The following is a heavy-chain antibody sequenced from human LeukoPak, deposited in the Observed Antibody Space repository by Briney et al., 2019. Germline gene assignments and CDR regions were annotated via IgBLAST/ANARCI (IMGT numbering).Heavy chain of an antibody. CDR1: GFTFSNAC. V-gene: IGHV3-15*01. CDR2: IKSKTDGGTT. D-gene: IGHD3-22*01. Sequence: GGSLRLSCAASGFTFSNACMSWVRQAPGKGLEWVCRIKSKTDGGTTDYAAPVKGRFTISRDDSKNTLYLQMNSLKTEDTAVYYCTTDYYDSSGYYYVIPYWGQGTLVTVSS. J-gene: IGHJ4*02. CDR3: TTDYYDSSGYYYVIPY.